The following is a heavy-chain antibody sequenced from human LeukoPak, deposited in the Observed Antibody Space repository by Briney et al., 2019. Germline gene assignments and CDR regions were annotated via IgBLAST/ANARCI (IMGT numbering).Heavy chain of an antibody. CDR1: GFTFANYA. D-gene: IGHD3-22*01. Sequence: GGSLRLSCAASGFTFANYAMTWVRQAPGKGLEWVSSISTSSIYIYYADSVKGRFTISRDNAKNSLYLQMNSLRAEDTAVYYCARGNDYYDTSGYYYWGQGTLVTVSS. CDR3: ARGNDYYDTSGYYY. J-gene: IGHJ4*02. V-gene: IGHV3-21*01. CDR2: ISTSSIYI.